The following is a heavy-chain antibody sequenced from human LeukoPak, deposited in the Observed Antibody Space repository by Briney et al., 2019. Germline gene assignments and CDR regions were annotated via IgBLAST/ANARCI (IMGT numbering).Heavy chain of an antibody. Sequence: ASVKVSCKASGYTFTSYGISWVRQAPGQGLEWMGWISAYNGNTNYAQKLQGRVTMTTDTSASTAYMELRSLRSDDTAVYYCARAGSMAVAVDPFDYWGQGTLVTVSS. D-gene: IGHD6-19*01. J-gene: IGHJ4*02. CDR3: ARAGSMAVAVDPFDY. CDR1: GYTFTSYG. V-gene: IGHV1-18*01. CDR2: ISAYNGNT.